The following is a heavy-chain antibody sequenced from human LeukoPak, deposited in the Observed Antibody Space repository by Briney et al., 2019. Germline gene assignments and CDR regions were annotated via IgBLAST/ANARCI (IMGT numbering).Heavy chain of an antibody. CDR2: ISAYNGNT. CDR3: ARGLGDCSSTSCYTAYYYYYYMDV. V-gene: IGHV1-18*01. J-gene: IGHJ6*03. CDR1: GYTFTSYG. Sequence: ASVKVSCKASGYTFTSYGISWLRQAPGQGLEWMGWISAYNGNTNYAQKLQGRVTMTTDTSTSTAYMELRSLRSDDTAVYYCARGLGDCSSTSCYTAYYYYYYMDVWGKGTTVTVSS. D-gene: IGHD2-2*02.